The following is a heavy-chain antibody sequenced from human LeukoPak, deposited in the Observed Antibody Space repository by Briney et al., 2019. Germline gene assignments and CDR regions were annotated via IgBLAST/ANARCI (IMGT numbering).Heavy chain of an antibody. Sequence: VASVKVSCKASGYTFTSYAMHWVRQAPGQRLEWMGWINAGNGNTKYSQKFQGRVTITRDTSASTAYMELSRLRSDDTAVYYCAKGEKYYFDYWGQGTLVPVSS. J-gene: IGHJ4*02. CDR3: AKGEKYYFDY. CDR1: GYTFTSYA. V-gene: IGHV1-3*01. CDR2: INAGNGNT. D-gene: IGHD1-26*01.